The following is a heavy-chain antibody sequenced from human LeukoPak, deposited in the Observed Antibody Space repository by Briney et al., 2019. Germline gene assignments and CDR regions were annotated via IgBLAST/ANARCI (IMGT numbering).Heavy chain of an antibody. J-gene: IGHJ4*02. CDR1: GGPISSYY. CDR3: ACSRDGYFDY. Sequence: PSETLSLTCTVSGGPISSYYWSWIRQPPGKGLEWIGYIYYSGSTNYNPSLKSRVTISVDTSKNQFSLKLTSVTAADTAVYYCACSRDGYFDYWGQGTLVTVSS. CDR2: IYYSGST. V-gene: IGHV4-59*01. D-gene: IGHD5-24*01.